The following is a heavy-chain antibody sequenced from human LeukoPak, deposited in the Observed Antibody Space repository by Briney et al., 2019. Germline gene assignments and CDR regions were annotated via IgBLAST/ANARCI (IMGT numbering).Heavy chain of an antibody. Sequence: GGSLRLSCAASGFTFSSYGMHWVRQAPGKGLDWVAVIWYDGSNKYCADSVKGRFTISRDNSKNTVYLQMNSLRAEDTAVYYCAKNRDIYYDSSGYRQNDAFDIWGQGTMVTVSS. CDR3: AKNRDIYYDSSGYRQNDAFDI. D-gene: IGHD3-22*01. V-gene: IGHV3-33*06. CDR2: IWYDGSNK. J-gene: IGHJ3*02. CDR1: GFTFSSYG.